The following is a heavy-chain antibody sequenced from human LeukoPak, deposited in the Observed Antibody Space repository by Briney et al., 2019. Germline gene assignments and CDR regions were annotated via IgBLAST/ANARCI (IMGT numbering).Heavy chain of an antibody. D-gene: IGHD1-26*01. CDR2: INSDGSGT. V-gene: IGHV3-74*01. CDR3: ARVLVGATEDY. CDR1: GFTFSRNS. J-gene: IGHJ4*02. Sequence: GGSLRLSCAASGFTFSRNSMHWVRQAPGKGLVWVSRINSDGSGTSYADSVKGRFTISRDNAKNSLYLQMNSLRAEDTAVYYCARVLVGATEDYWGQGILVTVSS.